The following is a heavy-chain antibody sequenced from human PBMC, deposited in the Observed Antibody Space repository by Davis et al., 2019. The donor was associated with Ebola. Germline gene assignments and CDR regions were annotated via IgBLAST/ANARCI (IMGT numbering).Heavy chain of an antibody. V-gene: IGHV4-59*01. CDR2: IYYSGST. CDR1: GGSISSYY. CDR3: ARPNELLYYFDY. Sequence: SEILSLTCTVSGGSISSYYWSWIRQPPGKGLEWIGYIYYSGSTNSNPSLKSRVTLSVDTSKNQFSLDLNSVTAADTAVYYCARPNELLYYFDYWGQGTLVTVSS. D-gene: IGHD1-1*01. J-gene: IGHJ4*02.